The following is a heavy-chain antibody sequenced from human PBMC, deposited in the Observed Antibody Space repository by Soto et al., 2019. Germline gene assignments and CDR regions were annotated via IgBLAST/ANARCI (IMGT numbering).Heavy chain of an antibody. CDR3: ARGLWTAAGIVYYYGMDV. Sequence: SQTLSLTCAISVDIVSSNSAAWNCIRQSPSRGLEWLGRTYYRSKWYNDYAVSVKSRITINPDTSKNQFSLQLNSVTPEDTAVYYCARGLWTAAGIVYYYGMDVWGQGTTVTVSS. D-gene: IGHD6-13*01. CDR2: TYYRSKWYN. V-gene: IGHV6-1*01. CDR1: VDIVSSNSAA. J-gene: IGHJ6*02.